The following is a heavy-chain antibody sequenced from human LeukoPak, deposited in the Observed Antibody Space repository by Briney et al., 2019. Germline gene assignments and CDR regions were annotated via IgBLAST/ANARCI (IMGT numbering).Heavy chain of an antibody. J-gene: IGHJ2*01. CDR3: TRSRLLRYWYFDL. Sequence: GSLRLSCTASGFTFGDYAMSWFRQAPGKGLEWVGFIRSKAYGGTTEYAASVKGRFTISRDASKSIAYLQMNSLKTEDTAVYYCTRSRLLRYWYFDLWGRGTLVTVSS. CDR2: IRSKAYGGTT. D-gene: IGHD2-21*02. V-gene: IGHV3-49*03. CDR1: GFTFGDYA.